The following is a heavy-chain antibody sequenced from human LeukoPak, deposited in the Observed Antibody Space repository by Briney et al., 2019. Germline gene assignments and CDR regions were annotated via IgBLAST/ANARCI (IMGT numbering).Heavy chain of an antibody. D-gene: IGHD2-2*01. CDR1: GYTFTRYD. CDR2: MNPNSGNT. CDR3: ARGYCSSTSCRGGWFDP. J-gene: IGHJ5*02. V-gene: IGHV1-8*03. Sequence: ASAKVSCKASGYTFTRYDINWVRQATGQGLEWMGWMNPNSGNTGYAQKFQGRVTITRNTSISTAYMELSSLRSEDTAVYYCARGYCSSTSCRGGWFDPWGQGTLVTVSS.